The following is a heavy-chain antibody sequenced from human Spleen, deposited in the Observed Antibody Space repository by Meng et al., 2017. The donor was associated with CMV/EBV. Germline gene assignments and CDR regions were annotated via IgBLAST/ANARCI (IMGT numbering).Heavy chain of an antibody. J-gene: IGHJ6*02. V-gene: IGHV3-21*01. D-gene: IGHD3-22*01. CDR1: GFTFSSYS. CDR2: ISSSSYI. CDR3: ARDYDSSGGGYYGMDV. Sequence: GESLKISCAASGFTFSSYSMNWVRQAPGKGLEWVSSISSSSYIYYADSVKGRFTISRDNAKNSLYLQMNSLRAEDTAVYYCARDYDSSGGGYYGMDVWGQGTTVTVSS.